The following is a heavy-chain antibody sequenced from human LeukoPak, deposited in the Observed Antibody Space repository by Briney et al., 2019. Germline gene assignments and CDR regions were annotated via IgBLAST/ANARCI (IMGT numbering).Heavy chain of an antibody. Sequence: GGSLRLSCAASGFTFDDYAMHWVRQAPGKGLEWVSGISWNSGSIGYADSVKGRFTISRDNAKNSLYLQMNSLRAEDTALYYCAKDAGYGSGSYFDYWGQGTLVTVSS. CDR1: GFTFDDYA. CDR2: ISWNSGSI. J-gene: IGHJ4*02. CDR3: AKDAGYGSGSYFDY. V-gene: IGHV3-9*01. D-gene: IGHD3-10*01.